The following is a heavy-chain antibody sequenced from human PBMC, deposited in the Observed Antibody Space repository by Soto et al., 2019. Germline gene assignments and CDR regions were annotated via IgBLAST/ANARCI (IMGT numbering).Heavy chain of an antibody. CDR1: GGSISSYY. CDR3: ASPKA. V-gene: IGHV4-59*08. J-gene: IGHJ5*02. Sequence: QVQLQESGPGLVKPSXTLSLTCTVSGGSISSYYWSWIRQPPGKGLEWIGYIYYTGSTDYNPSLKSRVTISLDTSKNQFSXXLSXXXAAXXAVYYCASPKAWGQGTLVTVSS. CDR2: IYYTGST.